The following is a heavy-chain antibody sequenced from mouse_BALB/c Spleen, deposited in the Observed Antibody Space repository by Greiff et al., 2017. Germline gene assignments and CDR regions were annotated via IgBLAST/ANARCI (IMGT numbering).Heavy chain of an antibody. Sequence: QVQLQQPGAELVKPGASVKLSCKASGYTFTSYYMYWVKQRPGRGLEWIGRIDPNSGGTKYNEKFKSKATLTVDKPSSTAYMQLSSLTSEDSAVYYCTRAEMGLLHAMDYWGQGTSVTVAS. CDR2: IDPNSGGT. CDR1: GYTFTSYY. J-gene: IGHJ4*01. V-gene: IGHV1-62-3*01. D-gene: IGHD2-3*01. CDR3: TRAEMGLLHAMDY.